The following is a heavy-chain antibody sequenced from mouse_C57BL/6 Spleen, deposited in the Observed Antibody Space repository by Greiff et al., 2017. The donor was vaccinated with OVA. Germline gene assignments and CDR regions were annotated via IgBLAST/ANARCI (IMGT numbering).Heavy chain of an antibody. V-gene: IGHV5-17*01. Sequence: DVKLVESGGGLVKPGGSLKLSCAASGFTFSDYGMHWVRQAPEKGLEWVAYISSGSSTIYYADTVKGRFTISRDNAKNTLFLQMTSLRSEDTAMYYCARGPIYYGNYIFDYWGQGTTLTVSS. D-gene: IGHD2-1*01. CDR2: ISSGSSTI. J-gene: IGHJ2*01. CDR3: ARGPIYYGNYIFDY. CDR1: GFTFSDYG.